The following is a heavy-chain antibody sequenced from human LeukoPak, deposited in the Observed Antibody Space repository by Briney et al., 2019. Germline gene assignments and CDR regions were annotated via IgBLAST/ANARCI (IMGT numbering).Heavy chain of an antibody. CDR3: ARDRRYSYGLGGDY. D-gene: IGHD5-18*01. Sequence: GGSLRLSCAASGFTFSSYEMNWVRQAPGKGLEWVSYISSSGSTIYYADSAKGRFTISRDNAKNSLYLQMNSLRAEDTAVYYCARDRRYSYGLGGDYWGQGTLVTVSS. CDR2: ISSSGSTI. CDR1: GFTFSSYE. V-gene: IGHV3-48*03. J-gene: IGHJ4*02.